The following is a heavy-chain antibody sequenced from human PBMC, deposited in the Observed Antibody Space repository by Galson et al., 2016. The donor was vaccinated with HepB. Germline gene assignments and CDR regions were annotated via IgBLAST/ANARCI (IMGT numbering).Heavy chain of an antibody. J-gene: IGHJ4*02. V-gene: IGHV6-1*01. CDR2: TYFRSRWYK. Sequence: CAISGDSVSRNSAAWFWIRQSPSRGLEWLGRTYFRSRWYKDYAVSVKSRMTITPYTSKNQFSLQLNSVTPEDTAVYYCARGTGSCTAFDYWGQGILVTVSS. CDR3: ARGTGSCTAFDY. D-gene: IGHD1/OR15-1a*01. CDR1: GDSVSRNSAA.